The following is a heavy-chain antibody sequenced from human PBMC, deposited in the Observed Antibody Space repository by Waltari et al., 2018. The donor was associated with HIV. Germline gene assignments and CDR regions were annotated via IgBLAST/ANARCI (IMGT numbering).Heavy chain of an antibody. V-gene: IGHV4-34*02. CDR2: INHSGST. CDR3: ARWRYFGSGSYLFGAFDI. CDR1: GGSFSGYY. J-gene: IGHJ3*02. D-gene: IGHD3-10*01. Sequence: QVQLQQWGAGLLKPSETLSLTCAVYGGSFSGYYWTWIRQPPGKGLEWIGEINHSGSTNYSPSLKSRVTISIDTSKNQFSLKLNSVTAADAAMYYCARWRYFGSGSYLFGAFDIWGQGTMVTVSS.